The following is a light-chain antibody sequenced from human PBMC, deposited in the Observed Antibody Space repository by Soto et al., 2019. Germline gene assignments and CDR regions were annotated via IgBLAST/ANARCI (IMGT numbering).Light chain of an antibody. CDR3: QQYGTSRA. V-gene: IGKV3-20*01. CDR1: QSVSNNY. Sequence: EIVLTQSPGTLSLCPGEKATLSCRASQSVSNNYLAWYQQKPGQAPRLLIYGASSRATGIPDRFSGSGSGTDFTLTISRLEPEDFAVYYCQQYGTSRAFGQGTKV. J-gene: IGKJ1*01. CDR2: GAS.